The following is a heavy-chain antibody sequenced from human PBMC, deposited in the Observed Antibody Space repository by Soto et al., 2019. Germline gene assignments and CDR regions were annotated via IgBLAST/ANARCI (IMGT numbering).Heavy chain of an antibody. D-gene: IGHD5-12*01. J-gene: IGHJ4*02. V-gene: IGHV1-69*04. CDR2: IIPILGIA. CDR3: ARDSTDSGYDYYFDY. Sequence: GASVKVSCKASGGTFSSYTISWVRQAPGQGLEWMGRIIPILGIANYAQKFQGRVTITADKSTSTAYMELSSLRSEDTAVYYCARDSTDSGYDYYFDYWGQGTLVTVSS. CDR1: GGTFSSYT.